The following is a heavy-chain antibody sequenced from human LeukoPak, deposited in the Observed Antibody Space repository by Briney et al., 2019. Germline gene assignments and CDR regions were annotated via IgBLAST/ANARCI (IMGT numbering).Heavy chain of an antibody. Sequence: GGSLRLSCAASGLRVSDYYMSWVRQAPGKGLEWVSVVYSGAGGSTYYAESVKGRFTISRDNAKNSLYLQMNSLRAEDTALYYCAKDVYGNYYYYYGMDVWGQGTTVTVSS. V-gene: IGHV3-53*05. CDR3: AKDVYGNYYYYYGMDV. CDR2: VYSGAGGST. CDR1: GLRVSDYY. J-gene: IGHJ6*02. D-gene: IGHD5/OR15-5a*01.